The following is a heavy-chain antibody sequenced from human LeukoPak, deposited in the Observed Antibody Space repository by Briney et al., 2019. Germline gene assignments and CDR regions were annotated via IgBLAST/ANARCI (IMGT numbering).Heavy chain of an antibody. V-gene: IGHV3-23*01. Sequence: PGGSLRLSCAASGFTFSSYAMSWVRQAPGKGLEWVSAISGGGGNTYHADSVKGRFTISRDNSKNTLYLQMNSLRAEDTAVYYCANLGFSYGLDNWGQGTLVTVSS. D-gene: IGHD5-18*01. CDR3: ANLGFSYGLDN. J-gene: IGHJ4*02. CDR1: GFTFSSYA. CDR2: ISGGGGNT.